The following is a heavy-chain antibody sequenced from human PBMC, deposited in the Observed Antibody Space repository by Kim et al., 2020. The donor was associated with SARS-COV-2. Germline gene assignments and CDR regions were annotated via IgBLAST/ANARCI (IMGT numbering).Heavy chain of an antibody. CDR2: ISGSDGST. V-gene: IGHV3-23*01. Sequence: GGSLRLSCAASGFTFSNYAMSRVRQAPGKGLEWVSTISGSDGSTYYADSVRGRFTISRDNSKNTLYLQMNSLRAEDTAVYYCAKKFHYGSGSYLYYFDYWGQGTLVTDSS. D-gene: IGHD3-10*01. J-gene: IGHJ4*02. CDR3: AKKFHYGSGSYLYYFDY. CDR1: GFTFSNYA.